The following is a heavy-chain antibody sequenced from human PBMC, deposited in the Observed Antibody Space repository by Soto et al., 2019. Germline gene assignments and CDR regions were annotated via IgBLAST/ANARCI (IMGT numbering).Heavy chain of an antibody. Sequence: PGGSLRLSSAASGFTFSSYSMNWVRQAPGKGLEWVSSISSSSSYIYYADSVKGRFTISRDNAKNSLYLQMNSLRAEDTAVYYCARDQSHITIFGEPFDYWGQGTLVTVSS. CDR3: ARDQSHITIFGEPFDY. J-gene: IGHJ4*02. CDR2: ISSSSSYI. D-gene: IGHD3-3*01. V-gene: IGHV3-21*01. CDR1: GFTFSSYS.